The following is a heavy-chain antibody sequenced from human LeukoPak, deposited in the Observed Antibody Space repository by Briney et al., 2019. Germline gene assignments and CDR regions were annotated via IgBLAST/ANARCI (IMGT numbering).Heavy chain of an antibody. CDR3: APRGLYYYGSGSLGY. J-gene: IGHJ4*02. CDR2: ISSSSSTI. CDR1: GFTFSSYS. V-gene: IGHV3-48*02. D-gene: IGHD3-10*01. Sequence: GGSLRLSCAASGFTFSSYSMNWVRQAPGKGLEWVSSISSSSSTIYYADSVKGRFTISRDNAKNSLYLQMNSLRDEDTAVYYCAPRGLYYYGSGSLGYWGQGTLVTVSS.